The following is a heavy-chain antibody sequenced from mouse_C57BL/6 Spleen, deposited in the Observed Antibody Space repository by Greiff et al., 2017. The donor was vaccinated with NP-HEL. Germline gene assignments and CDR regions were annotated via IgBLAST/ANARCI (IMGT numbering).Heavy chain of an antibody. J-gene: IGHJ1*03. CDR2: IDPSDSYT. CDR1: GYTFTSYW. CDR3: ARRSSYSNCWYFDV. D-gene: IGHD2-5*01. V-gene: IGHV1-69*01. Sequence: QVQLQQPGAELVMPGASVKLSCKASGYTFTSYWMHWVKQRPGQGLEWIGEIDPSDSYTNYNQKFKGKSTLTVDKSSSTAYMQLSSLTSEDSAVYYGARRSSYSNCWYFDVWGTGTTVTVSS.